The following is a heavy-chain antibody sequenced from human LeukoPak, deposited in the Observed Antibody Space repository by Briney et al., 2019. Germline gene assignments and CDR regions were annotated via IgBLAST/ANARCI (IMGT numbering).Heavy chain of an antibody. CDR3: ARGEYGYTSGWQIPDY. V-gene: IGHV3-13*01. J-gene: IGHJ4*02. D-gene: IGHD6-19*01. Sequence: QTGGSLRLSCAASGFTFSGYDMHWVRQPAGRGLEWVSSIGISGGTYYRDSVKGRFTVSREDAKNSFYLQMNSLRAGDTAVYYCARGEYGYTSGWQIPDYWGQGTLVTVSS. CDR2: IGISGGT. CDR1: GFTFSGYD.